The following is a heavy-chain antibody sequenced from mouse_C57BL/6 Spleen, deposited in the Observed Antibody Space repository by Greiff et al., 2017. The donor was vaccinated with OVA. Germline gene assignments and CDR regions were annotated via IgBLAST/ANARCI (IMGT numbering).Heavy chain of an antibody. D-gene: IGHD1-1*01. CDR1: GYAFSSSW. J-gene: IGHJ2*01. Sequence: VQLQQSGPELVKPGASVKISCKASGYAFSSSWMNWVKQRPGKGLEWIGQIYPGDGDTNYNGKFKGKATLTADKSSSTAYMQLSSLTSEDSAVYFCARSGYGSSLDYWGQGTTLTVSS. CDR2: IYPGDGDT. V-gene: IGHV1-80*01. CDR3: ARSGYGSSLDY.